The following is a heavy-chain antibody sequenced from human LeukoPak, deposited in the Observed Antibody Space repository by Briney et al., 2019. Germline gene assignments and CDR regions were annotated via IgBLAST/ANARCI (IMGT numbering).Heavy chain of an antibody. CDR2: ISDNGRTK. Sequence: GGSLRLSCAASRLTFSDYHMSWIRQAPGKGLEWVSHISDNGRTKYYANSVQGRFTVSRDNAKNSLYLQMNSLRADDTAVYYCATVHFGYFTFWGQGTLVPVSS. CDR1: RLTFSDYH. D-gene: IGHD3-3*01. CDR3: ATVHFGYFTF. V-gene: IGHV3-11*01. J-gene: IGHJ4*02.